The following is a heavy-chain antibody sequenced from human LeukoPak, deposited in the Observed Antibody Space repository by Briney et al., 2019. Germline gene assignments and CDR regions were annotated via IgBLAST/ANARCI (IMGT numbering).Heavy chain of an antibody. CDR2: IRSKAYGGTT. CDR1: GFTFGGYA. J-gene: IGHJ5*02. CDR3: TRDKWETRPDP. Sequence: GGSLRLSCTASGFTFGGYAMSWFRQAPGKGLEWVGFIRSKAYGGTTEYAASVKGRFTISRDDSKSIAYLQMNSLKTEDTAVYYSTRDKWETRPDPWGQGTLVTVSS. D-gene: IGHD1-26*01. V-gene: IGHV3-49*03.